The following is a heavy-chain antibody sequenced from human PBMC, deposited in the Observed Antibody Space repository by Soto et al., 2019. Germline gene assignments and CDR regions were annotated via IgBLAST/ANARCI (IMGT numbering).Heavy chain of an antibody. CDR2: IDHSGST. Sequence: SETLSLTCAVHRGSFNSYSWTWIRQPPGKGLEWIGEIDHSGSTTYNPSLKSRIIMSVDTSKNQFSLNVSSMTAADTAVYYCARGLRYSGMDVWGQGTTVTVSS. V-gene: IGHV4-34*01. CDR1: RGSFNSYS. CDR3: ARGLRYSGMDV. J-gene: IGHJ6*02.